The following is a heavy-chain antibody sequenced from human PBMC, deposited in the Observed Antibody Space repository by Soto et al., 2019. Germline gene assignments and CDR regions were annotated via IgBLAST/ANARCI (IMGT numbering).Heavy chain of an antibody. CDR2: IYHSGST. CDR3: AREAAGILNWFDP. J-gene: IGHJ5*02. D-gene: IGHD6-25*01. V-gene: IGHV4-31*03. CDR1: GGSISSGGYY. Sequence: PSETLSLTCTVSGGSISSGGYYWSWIRQHPGKGLEWIGYIYHSGSTYYNPSLKSRVTISVDTSKNQFSLKLSSVTAADTAVYYCAREAAGILNWFDPWGQRTLVTVSS.